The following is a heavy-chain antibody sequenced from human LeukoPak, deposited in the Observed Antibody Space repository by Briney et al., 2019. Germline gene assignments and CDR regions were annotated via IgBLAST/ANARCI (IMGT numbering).Heavy chain of an antibody. Sequence: PGGSLRLSCAASGFTFSSYGMHWVRQAPGRGLEWVSAISGSGGSTYYADSVKGRFTISRDNSKNTLYLQMNSLRAEDTAVYYCAKSLQQLVLGWFDPWGQGTLVTVSS. V-gene: IGHV3-23*01. J-gene: IGHJ5*02. CDR2: ISGSGGST. D-gene: IGHD6-13*01. CDR3: AKSLQQLVLGWFDP. CDR1: GFTFSSYG.